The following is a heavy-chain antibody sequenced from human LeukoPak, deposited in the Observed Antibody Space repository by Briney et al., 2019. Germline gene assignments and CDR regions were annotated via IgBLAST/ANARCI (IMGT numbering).Heavy chain of an antibody. CDR2: IRSKANSYAT. V-gene: IGHV3-73*01. J-gene: IGHJ4*02. CDR3: ARPNYGSGSCYDY. CDR1: GFAFSGSA. D-gene: IGHD3-10*01. Sequence: AGGSLRLSCAASGFAFSGSAMHWVRQTSGKGLEWVGRIRSKANSYATAYAASVKGRFTISRDDSKNTAYLQMNSLKTEDTAVYYCARPNYGSGSCYDYWGQGTLVTVSS.